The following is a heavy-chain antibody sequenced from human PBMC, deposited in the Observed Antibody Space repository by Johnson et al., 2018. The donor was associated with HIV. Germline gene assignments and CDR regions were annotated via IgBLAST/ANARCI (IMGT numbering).Heavy chain of an antibody. D-gene: IGHD5-18*01. CDR3: AKDRIRSTAPDTFDV. Sequence: VQLVESGGGLVQPGGSLRLSCAASGFTFSSYAMSWVRQAPGKGLEWVSAISGSGDSAYYADSVKGRVTISRDNSKNTLYLQMDSLRAVDTAVFYCAKDRIRSTAPDTFDVWGQGTMVTVSS. J-gene: IGHJ3*01. V-gene: IGHV3-23*04. CDR1: GFTFSSYA. CDR2: ISGSGDSA.